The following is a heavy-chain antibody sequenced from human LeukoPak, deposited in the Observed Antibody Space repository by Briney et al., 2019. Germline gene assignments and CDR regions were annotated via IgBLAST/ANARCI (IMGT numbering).Heavy chain of an antibody. CDR3: ARGSATVTQGLDY. CDR2: IYYSGST. V-gene: IGHV4-31*03. D-gene: IGHD4-17*01. CDR1: GGSISSGGYY. J-gene: IGHJ4*02. Sequence: SETLSLTCTVSGGSISSGGYYWSWIRQHPGKGLEWIGYIYYSGSTYYNPSLKSRVTISVDTSKNQFSLKLSSVTAADTAVYYCARGSATVTQGLDYWGQGTLVTVSS.